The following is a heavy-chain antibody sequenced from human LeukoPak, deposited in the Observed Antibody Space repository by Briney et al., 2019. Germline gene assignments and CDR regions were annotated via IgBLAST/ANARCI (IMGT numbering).Heavy chain of an antibody. J-gene: IGHJ2*01. V-gene: IGHV4-38-2*01. CDR1: GYSITSGYY. CDR2: IYHSGRT. CDR3: ARKRLVNWYFDL. D-gene: IGHD3-9*01. Sequence: PSGTLSLTCAVSGYSITSGYYWGWIRQPPGKGLEWIGSIYHSGRTYYNPSLKSRVTISVDTSKNQFSLKLSSVTAADTAVYYCARKRLVNWYFDLWGRGTLVTVSS.